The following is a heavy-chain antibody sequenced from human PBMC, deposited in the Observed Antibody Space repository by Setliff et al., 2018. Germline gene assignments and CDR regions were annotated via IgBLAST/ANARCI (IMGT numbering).Heavy chain of an antibody. J-gene: IGHJ4*02. D-gene: IGHD1-1*01. CDR3: ARDRGSNNSPEDFDY. V-gene: IGHV4-4*07. Sequence: PSDTLSLTCTVSRGSINSHYWSWIRQPAGKGLEWIGRIFGSGSTNYNPSLKSRVTMSIDTSKNQFFLKVRSVTAADTAVYYCARDRGSNNSPEDFDYWGLGTLVTVSS. CDR2: IFGSGST. CDR1: RGSINSHY.